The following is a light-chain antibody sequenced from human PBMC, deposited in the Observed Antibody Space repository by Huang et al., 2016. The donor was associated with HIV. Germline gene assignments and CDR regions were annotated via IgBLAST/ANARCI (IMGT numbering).Light chain of an antibody. CDR1: QDIRNS. V-gene: IGKV1-NL1*01. Sequence: DIQMTQSPSSLSASVGDRVTITCRASQDIRNSLAWYQQKPGKGPKLLLYAASKLESGVPSRFSGGGSGTGYTLTISSLQPEDSATYYWQQYHRRRWTFGQGTKVEIK. CDR2: AAS. J-gene: IGKJ1*01. CDR3: QQYHRRRWT.